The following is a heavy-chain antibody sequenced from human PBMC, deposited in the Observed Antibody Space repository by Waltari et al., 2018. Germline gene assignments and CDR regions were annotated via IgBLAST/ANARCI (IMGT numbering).Heavy chain of an antibody. V-gene: IGHV3-23*01. Sequence: ELQLLESGGGFVQPGGSLRLLCEASGLSFGNYAMTWVRPAPGKGLDLVSGISGSGDSIYYADSVKGRFTISRDNSKNTLTLQVNSLRGEDTAVYYCARLNDDHDFQALDFWGQGTLVTVSS. CDR3: ARLNDDHDFQALDF. J-gene: IGHJ4*02. D-gene: IGHD1-1*01. CDR1: GLSFGNYA. CDR2: ISGSGDSI.